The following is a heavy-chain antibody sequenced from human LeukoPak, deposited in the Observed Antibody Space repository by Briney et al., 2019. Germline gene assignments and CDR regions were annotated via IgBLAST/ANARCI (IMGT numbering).Heavy chain of an antibody. V-gene: IGHV3-21*01. J-gene: IGHJ4*02. CDR3: ARDGVEYSSSVNSFDY. CDR2: ISSSSSYI. D-gene: IGHD6-6*01. Sequence: GGSLRLSCAASGFTFSSYSMNWVRQAPGKGLEWVSSISSSSSYIYYADSVKGRFTISRDNAKNSLYLQMNSLRAEDTAVYYCARDGVEYSSSVNSFDYWGQGTLVTVSS. CDR1: GFTFSSYS.